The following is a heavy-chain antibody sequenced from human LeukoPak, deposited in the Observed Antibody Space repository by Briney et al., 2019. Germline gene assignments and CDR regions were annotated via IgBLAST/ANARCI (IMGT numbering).Heavy chain of an antibody. V-gene: IGHV1-18*01. CDR3: ARGDYGDY. Sequence: ASVEVSCEASGYTFTTYGISWARQAPGQGLEWMGWISSYNGNTNYAQKLQGRVTMTTDTSTSTAYMELRSLISDDTAVYYCARGDYGDYWGQGTLVTVSS. CDR2: ISSYNGNT. J-gene: IGHJ4*02. CDR1: GYTFTTYG.